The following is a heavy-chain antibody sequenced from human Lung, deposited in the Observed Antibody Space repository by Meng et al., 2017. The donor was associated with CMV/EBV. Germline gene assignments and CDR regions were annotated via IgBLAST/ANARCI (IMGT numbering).Heavy chain of an antibody. CDR2: INPNSGGK. V-gene: IGHV1-2*02. Sequence: SXXVSXXASGYTLTGYYMHWVRQAPGQGLEWMGWINPNSGGKNYAQKFQGRVTMTRDTSISTAYMELSRLRSDDTAVYYCVGGLYDFWSGYYYYGMDVWXQGTXVTVSS. CDR3: VGGLYDFWSGYYYYGMDV. D-gene: IGHD3-3*01. J-gene: IGHJ6*02. CDR1: GYTLTGYY.